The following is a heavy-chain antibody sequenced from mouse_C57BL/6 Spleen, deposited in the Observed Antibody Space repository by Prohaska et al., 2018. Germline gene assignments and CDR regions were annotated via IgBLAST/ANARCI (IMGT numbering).Heavy chain of an antibody. CDR2: IDPSDSYT. CDR1: GYTFTSYW. D-gene: IGHD1-3*01. J-gene: IGHJ2*01. Sequence: QVQLQQPGAELVMPGASVKLSCKASGYTFTSYWMHWVKQRPGQGLEWIGEIDPSDSYTNYNQKFKGKATLTVDKSSSTAYMQLSSLTSEDSAVYYCARITPYYFDYWGQGTTLTVSS. CDR3: ARITPYYFDY. V-gene: IGHV1-69*01.